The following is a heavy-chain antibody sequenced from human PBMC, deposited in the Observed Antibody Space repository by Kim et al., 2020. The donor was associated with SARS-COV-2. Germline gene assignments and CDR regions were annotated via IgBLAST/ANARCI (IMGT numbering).Heavy chain of an antibody. D-gene: IGHD4-4*01. J-gene: IGHJ6*02. CDR2: IYSGGAA. Sequence: GGSLRLSCVASGFSITDYYMTWVRQAPGEGLEWVAVIYSGGAANYVDSVKGRFTLSRDDSKNTVYLHMNSLRGADTAVYYCARDMTYRNSFWGQRTEVT. CDR3: ARDMTYRNSF. V-gene: IGHV3-53*01. CDR1: GFSITDYY.